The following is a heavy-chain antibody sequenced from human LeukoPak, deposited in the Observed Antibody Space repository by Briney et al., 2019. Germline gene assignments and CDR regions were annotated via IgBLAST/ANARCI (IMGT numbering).Heavy chain of an antibody. Sequence: SGTLSLTCTVSGGSISSYYWSWIRQPPGKGLEWTGYIYYSGSTNYNPSLKSRVTISVDTSKNQFSLKLSSVTAADTAVYYCARVSYDYVWGSYRRSRGGAYFDYWGQGTLVTVSS. CDR1: GGSISSYY. CDR2: IYYSGST. D-gene: IGHD3-16*02. V-gene: IGHV4-59*01. CDR3: ARVSYDYVWGSYRRSRGGAYFDY. J-gene: IGHJ4*02.